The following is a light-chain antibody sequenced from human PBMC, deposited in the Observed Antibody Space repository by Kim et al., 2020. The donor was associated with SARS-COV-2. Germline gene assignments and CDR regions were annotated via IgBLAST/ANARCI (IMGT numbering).Light chain of an antibody. J-gene: IGKJ1*01. CDR3: QQYNNWPLT. CDR1: QSVSSN. CDR2: GAS. V-gene: IGKV3-15*01. Sequence: VSPGERATLSCRASQSVSSNLAWYQQKPGQAPRLLIYGASTRATGIPARFSGSGSGTEFTLTISSLQSEDFAVYYCQQYNNWPLTFGQGTKVDIK.